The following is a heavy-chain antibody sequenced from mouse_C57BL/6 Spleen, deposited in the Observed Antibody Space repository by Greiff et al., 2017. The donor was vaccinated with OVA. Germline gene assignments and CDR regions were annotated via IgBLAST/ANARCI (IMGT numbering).Heavy chain of an antibody. CDR2: ISSGSSTI. D-gene: IGHD2-1*01. CDR1: GFTFSDYG. CDR3: ARTGNYGRSYAMDY. J-gene: IGHJ4*01. Sequence: EVKLMESGGGLVKPGGSLKLSCAASGFTFSDYGMHWVRQAPEKGLEWVAYISSGSSTIYYADTVKGRFTISRDNAKNTLFLQMTSLRSEDTAMYYCARTGNYGRSYAMDYWGQGTSVTVSS. V-gene: IGHV5-17*01.